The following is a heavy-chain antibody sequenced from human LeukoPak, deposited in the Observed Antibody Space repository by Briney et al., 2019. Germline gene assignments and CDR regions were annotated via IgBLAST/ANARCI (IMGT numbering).Heavy chain of an antibody. V-gene: IGHV3-23*01. J-gene: IGHJ5*02. Sequence: GGSLRLSCAASGFTLSSFAMSWVRQPPGRVLEWVSAISCSGGSTYYADSVTGRFTISRDNSKNTLYLQMNSLRAEDTAVYYCAKLARITMIVVVQNWFDPWGQGTLVTVSS. CDR3: AKLARITMIVVVQNWFDP. D-gene: IGHD3-22*01. CDR1: GFTLSSFA. CDR2: ISCSGGST.